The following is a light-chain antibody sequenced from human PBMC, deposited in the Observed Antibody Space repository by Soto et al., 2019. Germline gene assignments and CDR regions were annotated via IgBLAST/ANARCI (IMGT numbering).Light chain of an antibody. Sequence: EIVLTQSPGTLSLSPGERVTLSCRASQSVSSNSLAWYQHKPGLAPRLLIYGASIRATGVPDRFRGSGSGTDFTLTINRLEPEDFAVYYCQQYGGSPRTFGRGTKVDLK. CDR2: GAS. CDR1: QSVSSNS. V-gene: IGKV3-20*01. CDR3: QQYGGSPRT. J-gene: IGKJ1*01.